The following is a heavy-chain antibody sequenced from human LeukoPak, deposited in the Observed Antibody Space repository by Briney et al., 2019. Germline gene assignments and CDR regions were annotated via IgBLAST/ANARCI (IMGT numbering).Heavy chain of an antibody. CDR1: GFTFSNYA. CDR2: IGSSSSTI. J-gene: IGHJ4*02. CDR3: ASQTYDYVWGSYRPDY. Sequence: GGSLRLSCAASGFTFSNYAMHWVRQAPGKGLEWVSYIGSSSSTIYYADSVKGRFTISRDNAKNSLYLQMNSLRAEDTAVYYCASQTYDYVWGSYRPDYWGQGTLVTVSS. D-gene: IGHD3-16*02. V-gene: IGHV3-48*04.